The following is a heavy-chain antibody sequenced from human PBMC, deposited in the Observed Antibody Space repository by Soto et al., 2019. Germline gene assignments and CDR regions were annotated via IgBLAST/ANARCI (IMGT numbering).Heavy chain of an antibody. V-gene: IGHV1-2*02. J-gene: IGHJ4*02. D-gene: IGHD5-12*01. Sequence: ASVKVSCKASGHTFTGHYIHWVRQAPEQGPEWMGEIGPESGATRYAQKFQGRVTMTRDMSITTVYMELNNLSPDDTAVYYCGRGRSGQIVVFYWGQGTPVTVSS. CDR1: GHTFTGHY. CDR3: GRGRSGQIVVFY. CDR2: IGPESGAT.